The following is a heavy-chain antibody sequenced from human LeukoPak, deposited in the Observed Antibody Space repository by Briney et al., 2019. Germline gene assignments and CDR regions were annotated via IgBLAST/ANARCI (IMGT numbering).Heavy chain of an antibody. V-gene: IGHV4-59*01. D-gene: IGHD3-10*01. Sequence: SETLSLTCTVSGGSIRSYYWSWIRQPPGKGLEWIGYIYYSGSTSYNPSLKSRVTISVDTSKNQLSLKLSSVTAADTAVYYCARGEFFLDYWGQGTLVTVST. J-gene: IGHJ4*02. CDR1: GGSIRSYY. CDR3: ARGEFFLDY. CDR2: IYYSGST.